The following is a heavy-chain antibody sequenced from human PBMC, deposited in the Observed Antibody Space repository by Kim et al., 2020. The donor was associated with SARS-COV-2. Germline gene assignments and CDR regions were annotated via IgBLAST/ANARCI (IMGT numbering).Heavy chain of an antibody. V-gene: IGHV1-8*01. J-gene: IGHJ4*02. CDR2: MNPNSGNT. CDR1: GYIFTSSD. D-gene: IGHD3-10*01. Sequence: ASVKVSCKASGYIFTSSDINWVRQATGQGLEWMGWMNPNSGNTGYAQKFQGRVTMTRNTSISTVYMELSSLRSEDTAMYYCARGHRKETLWFGESLPTAYYFDYWGQGTLVTVSS. CDR3: ARGHRKETLWFGESLPTAYYFDY.